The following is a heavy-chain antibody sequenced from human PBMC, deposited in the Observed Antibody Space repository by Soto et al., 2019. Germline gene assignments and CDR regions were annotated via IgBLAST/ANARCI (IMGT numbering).Heavy chain of an antibody. CDR1: GFTFSSYS. Sequence: GESLKISCAASGFTFSSYSMNWVRQAPGKGLEWVSSISSSSSYIYYADSVKGRFTISRDNAKNSLYLQMNSLRAEDTAVYYCARGKSSRWFDPWGQGTLVTVSS. V-gene: IGHV3-21*01. D-gene: IGHD1-26*01. CDR3: ARGKSSRWFDP. J-gene: IGHJ5*02. CDR2: ISSSSSYI.